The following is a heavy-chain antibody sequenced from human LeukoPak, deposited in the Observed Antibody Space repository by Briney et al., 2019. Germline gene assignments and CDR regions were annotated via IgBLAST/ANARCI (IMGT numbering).Heavy chain of an antibody. J-gene: IGHJ3*02. CDR1: GGSFSGYY. Sequence: PSETLSLTCAVYGGSFSGYYWSWIRQPPGKGLEWIGEINHSGSTNYNPSLKSRVTISVDTSKNQFSLKLSSVTAADTAVYYCARPERVGGDAFDIWGQGTMVTVSS. V-gene: IGHV4-34*01. CDR2: INHSGST. D-gene: IGHD1-1*01. CDR3: ARPERVGGDAFDI.